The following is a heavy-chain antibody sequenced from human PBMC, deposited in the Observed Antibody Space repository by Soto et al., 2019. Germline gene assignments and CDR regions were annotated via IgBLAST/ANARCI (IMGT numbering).Heavy chain of an antibody. CDR3: ARGRRITIFGVVTDNWFDP. D-gene: IGHD3-3*01. V-gene: IGHV1-69*01. CDR1: GGTFSSYA. J-gene: IGHJ5*02. CDR2: IIPIFGTA. Sequence: QVQLVQSEAEVKKPGSSVKVSCKASGGTFSSYAISWVRQAPGQGLEWMGGIIPIFGTANYAQKFQGRVTITADESTSTAYMELSSLRSEDTAVYYCARGRRITIFGVVTDNWFDPWGQGTLVTVSS.